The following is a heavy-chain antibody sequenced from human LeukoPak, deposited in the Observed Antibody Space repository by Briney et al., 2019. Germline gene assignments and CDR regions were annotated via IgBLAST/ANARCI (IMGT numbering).Heavy chain of an antibody. CDR2: ISTSASTI. CDR1: GFTFSDYY. CDR3: VRARGVTTNVDY. V-gene: IGHV3-11*01. D-gene: IGHD4-17*01. J-gene: IGHJ4*02. Sequence: GGSLRLSCAASGFTFSDYYMSWIRQAPGKGLDWISYISTSASTIFYADSVKGRFTISRDNAKNSLYLQINSLRVEDTAVYYCVRARGVTTNVDYWGQGTLVTVSS.